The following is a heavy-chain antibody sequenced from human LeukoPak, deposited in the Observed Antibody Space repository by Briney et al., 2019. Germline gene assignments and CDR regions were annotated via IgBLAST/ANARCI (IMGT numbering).Heavy chain of an antibody. CDR3: ARGRAIDIRAYDI. J-gene: IGHJ3*02. D-gene: IGHD5-12*01. CDR2: IGTSGSYI. V-gene: IGHV3-21*01. Sequence: TGGSLRLSCAASGFAFSGDNMNWVRQAPGKGLEWVSFIGTSGSYIKYADSVKGRFTISRDNAKNSLYLQMNSLRAEDTAMYFCARGRAIDIRAYDIWGQGTMVTVSS. CDR1: GFAFSGDN.